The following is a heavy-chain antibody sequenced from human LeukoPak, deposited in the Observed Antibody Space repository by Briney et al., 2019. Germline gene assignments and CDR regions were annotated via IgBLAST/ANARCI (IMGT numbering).Heavy chain of an antibody. J-gene: IGHJ3*02. D-gene: IGHD2-15*01. CDR2: IGTAGDT. CDR3: ARQDNKRDAFDI. V-gene: IGHV3-13*01. Sequence: GGSLRLSCAASVFTFSSYDMHLVRQATGKGLEWVSAIGTAGDTYYPGSVKGRFTISRENAKNSLYLQMNSLRAGDTAVYYCARQDNKRDAFDIWGQGTMVTVSS. CDR1: VFTFSSYD.